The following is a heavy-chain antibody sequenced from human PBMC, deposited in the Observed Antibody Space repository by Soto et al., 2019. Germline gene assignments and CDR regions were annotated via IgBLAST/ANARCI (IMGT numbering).Heavy chain of an antibody. CDR3: ARDTSYSTDY. CDR1: GFTFSSRW. CDR2: INSDGSTT. D-gene: IGHD2-2*01. Sequence: EVRLVESGGGLVQPGGSLRLSGATSGFTFSSRWMHWVRQAPGKGLVWVSYINSDGSTTTYADSVKGRFTISRDNAKNTVYLQMNSLRVDDTAVYYCARDTSYSTDYWGQGTLVTVSS. V-gene: IGHV3-74*01. J-gene: IGHJ4*02.